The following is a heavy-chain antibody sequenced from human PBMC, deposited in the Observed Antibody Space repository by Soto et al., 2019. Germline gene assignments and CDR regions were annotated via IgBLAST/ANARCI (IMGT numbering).Heavy chain of an antibody. CDR2: IYYSGST. Sequence: QVQLQESGPGLVKPSQTLSLTCTVSGGSISSGGYYWSWIRQHPGKGLEWIGYIYYSGSTYYNPSLKSRVTISVDTSKNQFSLKLSSLTAADTAVYYCARLTSGPVYLDYWGQGTLVTVSS. V-gene: IGHV4-31*03. CDR1: GGSISSGGYY. CDR3: ARLTSGPVYLDY. D-gene: IGHD3-10*01. J-gene: IGHJ4*02.